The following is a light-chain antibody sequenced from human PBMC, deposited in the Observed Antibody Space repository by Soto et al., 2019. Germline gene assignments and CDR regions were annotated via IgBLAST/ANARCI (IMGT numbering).Light chain of an antibody. CDR2: DVT. V-gene: IGLV2-14*01. CDR1: SSDVGGYNY. J-gene: IGLJ1*01. CDR3: SSYTSSSLYV. Sequence: QSALTQPASVSGSPGQSITISCTGTSSDVGGYNYVSWYQQLPGKAPKLMIYDVTDRPSGVSNRFSGSKSGNTASLTISGLQAEDEADYYCSSYTSSSLYVFGPGTKVTVL.